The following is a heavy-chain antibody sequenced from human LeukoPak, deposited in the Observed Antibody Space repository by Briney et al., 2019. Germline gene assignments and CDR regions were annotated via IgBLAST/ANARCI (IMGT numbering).Heavy chain of an antibody. CDR1: GYTFTSYY. J-gene: IGHJ4*02. CDR3: ARDIATVRGYYFDY. CDR2: INPSGGST. D-gene: IGHD4-17*01. Sequence: ASVKVSCKASGYTFTSYYMHWVRQAPGQGLEWMGIINPSGGSTSYAQKFQGRVTITRDTSASTAYMELSSLRSEDTAVYYCARDIATVRGYYFDYWGQGTLVTVSS. V-gene: IGHV1-46*01.